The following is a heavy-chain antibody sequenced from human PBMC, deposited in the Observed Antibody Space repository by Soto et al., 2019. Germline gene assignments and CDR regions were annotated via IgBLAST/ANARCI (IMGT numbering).Heavy chain of an antibody. V-gene: IGHV3-21*01. J-gene: IGHJ4*02. CDR1: GFTFSSYS. CDR2: ISSSSYI. Sequence: GESLKISCAASGFTFSSYSMNWVRQAPGKGLEWVSSISSSSYIYYADSVKGRFTISRDNAKNSLYLQMNSLRAEDTAVYYCARGYVLRFLEWLDYWGQGTLVTVSS. D-gene: IGHD3-3*01. CDR3: ARGYVLRFLEWLDY.